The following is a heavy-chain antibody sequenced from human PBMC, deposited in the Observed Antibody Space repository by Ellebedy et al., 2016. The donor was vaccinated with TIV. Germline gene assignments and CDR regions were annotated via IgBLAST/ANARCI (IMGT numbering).Heavy chain of an antibody. J-gene: IGHJ4*02. D-gene: IGHD3-10*01. CDR1: GFTFSNYA. CDR2: ISGSGGST. V-gene: IGHV3-23*01. Sequence: GESLKISCAASGFTFSNYAMGWVRLAPGKGLEWVSTISGSGGSTNYADSVKGRFTISRDNAKNSLYLRMNSLRADDTALYYCARDYYGSGNYSSDWGQGTLVTVSS. CDR3: ARDYYGSGNYSSD.